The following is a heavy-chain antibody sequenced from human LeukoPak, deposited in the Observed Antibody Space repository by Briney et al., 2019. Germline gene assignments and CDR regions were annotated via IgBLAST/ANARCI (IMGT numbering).Heavy chain of an antibody. Sequence: QPGGSLRLSCAASGFTFSSYAMHWVRQAPGKGLEWVAVISYDGSNKYYADSVKGRFTISRDNSKNALYLQMNSLSAEDTAVYYCARDRAIIVMDYWGQGTLVTVSS. CDR1: GFTFSSYA. CDR3: ARDRAIIVMDY. J-gene: IGHJ4*02. D-gene: IGHD2-8*01. V-gene: IGHV3-30*04. CDR2: ISYDGSNK.